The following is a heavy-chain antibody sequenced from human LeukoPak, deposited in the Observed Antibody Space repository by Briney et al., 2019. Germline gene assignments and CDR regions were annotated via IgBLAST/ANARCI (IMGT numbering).Heavy chain of an antibody. V-gene: IGHV1-69*13. CDR2: IIPIFGTA. CDR1: GGTFSSYA. Sequence: GASVKVSCKASGGTFSSYAISWVRQAPGQGLEWMGGIIPIFGTANYAQKFQGRVTITADESTSTAYMELSGLRSEDTAVYYCARSPPEAAQFDYWGQGTLVTVSS. D-gene: IGHD1-14*01. J-gene: IGHJ4*02. CDR3: ARSPPEAAQFDY.